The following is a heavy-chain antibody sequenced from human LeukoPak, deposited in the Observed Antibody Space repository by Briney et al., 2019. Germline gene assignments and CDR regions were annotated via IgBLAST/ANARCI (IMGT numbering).Heavy chain of an antibody. CDR2: ISGSVGGT. D-gene: IGHD6-6*01. V-gene: IGHV3-23*01. Sequence: GGSLRPSCAASGFAFSTYAMSWVRQAPGMGLEWGSAISGSVGGTYYADSVKGRFTISRDNAKNTLYLLMNNLRAEDTAVYYCAKEDSSSSRYYFEYWGQGTLVTVSS. CDR1: GFAFSTYA. CDR3: AKEDSSSSRYYFEY. J-gene: IGHJ4*02.